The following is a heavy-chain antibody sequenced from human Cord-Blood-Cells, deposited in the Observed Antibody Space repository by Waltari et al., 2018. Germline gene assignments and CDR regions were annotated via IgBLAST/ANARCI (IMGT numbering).Heavy chain of an antibody. D-gene: IGHD5-12*01. CDR1: GFTFSSYG. J-gene: IGHJ4*02. CDR3: AKDPGGGYSGYGQGGFDY. Sequence: QVQLVESGGGVVQPGGSLRLSCAASGFTFSSYGMPWARQPPGKGLEWVAFIRYDGSNKYYADSVKGRFTISRDNSKNTLYLQMNSQRAEDTAVYYCAKDPGGGYSGYGQGGFDYWGQGTLVTVSS. CDR2: IRYDGSNK. V-gene: IGHV3-30*02.